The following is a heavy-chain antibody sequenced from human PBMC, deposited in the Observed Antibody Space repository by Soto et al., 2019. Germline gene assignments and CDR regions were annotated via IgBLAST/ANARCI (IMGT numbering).Heavy chain of an antibody. CDR1: GFTFSNFE. D-gene: IGHD5-12*01. V-gene: IGHV3-48*03. J-gene: IGHJ4*02. CDR2: INTAGSTK. CDR3: ARENVDIVATVDY. Sequence: GGSLRLSCAASGFTFSNFEMHWVRQAPGKGLEWVSYINTAGSTKYYAESVKGRFTISRDNARNSLFLQMNSLRAEDTAVYYCARENVDIVATVDYWGQGTLVTVSS.